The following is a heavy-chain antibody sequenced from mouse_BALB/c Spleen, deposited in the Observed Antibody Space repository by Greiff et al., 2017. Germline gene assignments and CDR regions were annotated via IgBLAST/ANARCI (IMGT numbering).Heavy chain of an antibody. CDR3: AKHRGEINFYFDY. CDR2: IWGGGNT. CDR1: GFSLTDYG. V-gene: IGHV2-6-5*01. Sequence: QVQLMESGPGLVAPSQCLSITCTVSGFSLTDYGVSWIRQPPGKGLEWLGVIWGGGNTYYNSALKSRLSISKDNYKSQVFLKMNSLQTDDTAMYYCAKHRGEINFYFDYWGQGTTLTVSS. D-gene: IGHD5-1-1*01. J-gene: IGHJ2*01.